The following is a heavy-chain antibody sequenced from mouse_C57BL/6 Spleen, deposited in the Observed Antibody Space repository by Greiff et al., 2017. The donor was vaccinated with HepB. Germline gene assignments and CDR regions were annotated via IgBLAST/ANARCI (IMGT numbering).Heavy chain of an antibody. J-gene: IGHJ2*01. V-gene: IGHV10-3*01. Sequence: GGGLVQPKGSLKLSCAASGFTFNTYAMHWVRQAPGKGLEWVARIRSKSSNYATYYADSVNDRFTISRDDSQSMLYLQMNNLKTEYTAMYYCVRGGYYYGISSYFDYWGQGTTLTVSS. D-gene: IGHD1-1*01. CDR3: VRGGYYYGISSYFDY. CDR2: IRSKSSNYAT. CDR1: GFTFNTYA.